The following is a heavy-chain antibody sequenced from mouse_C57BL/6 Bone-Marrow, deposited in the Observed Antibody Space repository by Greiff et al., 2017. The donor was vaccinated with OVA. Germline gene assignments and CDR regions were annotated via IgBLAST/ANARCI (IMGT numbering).Heavy chain of an antibody. D-gene: IGHD1-1*01. CDR1: GFNIKDDY. J-gene: IGHJ4*01. CDR3: TTPTVVADYAMDY. CDR2: IDPENGDT. Sequence: EVKLMESGAELVRPGASVKLSCTASGFNIKDDYMHWVKQRPEQGLEWIGWIDPENGDTEYASKFQGKATITADTSSNTAYLQLSSLTSEDTAVYYCTTPTVVADYAMDYWGQGTSVTVSS. V-gene: IGHV14-4*01.